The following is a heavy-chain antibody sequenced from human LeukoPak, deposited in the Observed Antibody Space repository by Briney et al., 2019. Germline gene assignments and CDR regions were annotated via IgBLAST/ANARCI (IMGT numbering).Heavy chain of an antibody. CDR1: GFTFSSYA. CDR2: ISGSGGST. J-gene: IGHJ4*02. V-gene: IGHV3-23*01. Sequence: PGGSLRLSCAASGFTFSSYAMSWVRQAPGKGLEWVSAISGSGGSTYYADSVKGRFTISRDNSKNTLYPQMNSLRAEGTAVYYCAKDFEVGEYYFDYWGQGTLVTVSS. CDR3: AKDFEVGEYYFDY.